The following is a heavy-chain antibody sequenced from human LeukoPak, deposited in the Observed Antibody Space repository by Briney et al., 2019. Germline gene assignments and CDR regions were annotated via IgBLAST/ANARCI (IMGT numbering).Heavy chain of an antibody. J-gene: IGHJ4*02. CDR2: ISGSGGST. V-gene: IGHV3-23*01. CDR3: AKALEQETVIALNS. CDR1: GFTFSTYA. Sequence: GGSLRLSCAASGFTFSTYAMSWVRQAPGKGLEWVSAISGSGGSTYYADSVKGRFTISRDNSKNTLYLQMNSLRAEDTSIYFCAKALEQETVIALNSWGQGTLVTVSS. D-gene: IGHD6-13*01.